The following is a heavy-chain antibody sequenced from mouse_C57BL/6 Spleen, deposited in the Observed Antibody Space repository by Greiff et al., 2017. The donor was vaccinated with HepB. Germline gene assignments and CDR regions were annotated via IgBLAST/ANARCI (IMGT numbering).Heavy chain of an antibody. CDR3: ARDRGNYAMDY. V-gene: IGHV5-4*01. CDR1: GFTFSSYA. CDR2: ISDGGSYT. Sequence: EVKLLESGGGLVKPGGSLKLSCAASGFTFSSYAMSWVRQTPEKRLEWVATISDGGSYTYYPDNVKGRFTISRDKAKNNLYLQMSNLKSEDTAMYYCARDRGNYAMDYWGQGTSVTVSS. J-gene: IGHJ4*01.